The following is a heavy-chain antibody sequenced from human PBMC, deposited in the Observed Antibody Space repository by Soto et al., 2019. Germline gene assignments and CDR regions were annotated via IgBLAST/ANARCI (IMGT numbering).Heavy chain of an antibody. D-gene: IGHD3-10*02. CDR2: ISYDGSNK. Sequence: PGGSLRLSCAASGFTFSSYGMHWVRQAPGKGLEWVAVISYDGSNKYYADSVTGRFTISRDNSKNTLYLQMNSLRAEDTAVYYCAKDIHVRGPTRLYYYYGMDVCGQGTTVTVSS. J-gene: IGHJ6*02. V-gene: IGHV3-30*18. CDR3: AKDIHVRGPTRLYYYYGMDV. CDR1: GFTFSSYG.